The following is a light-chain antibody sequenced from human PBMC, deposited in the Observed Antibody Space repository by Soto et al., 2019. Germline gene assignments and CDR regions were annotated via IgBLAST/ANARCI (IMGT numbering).Light chain of an antibody. Sequence: EIVMTQSPATLSVSPGERATLSCRASQSVSSDLAWYQQKPGQAPRLLIYGASTRATGIPARFSGSGSGTDFTINFSSLQSDDFAGYFWQQYHISPTFGQGPKVEVK. CDR2: GAS. J-gene: IGKJ1*01. V-gene: IGKV3D-15*01. CDR3: QQYHISPT. CDR1: QSVSSD.